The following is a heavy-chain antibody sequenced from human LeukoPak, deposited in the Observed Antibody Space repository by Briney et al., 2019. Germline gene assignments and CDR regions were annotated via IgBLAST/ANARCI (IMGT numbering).Heavy chain of an antibody. J-gene: IGHJ3*02. CDR3: ARVSAGVIGMKDVFDI. V-gene: IGHV3-21*01. D-gene: IGHD3-16*02. CDR1: GFTFSRYS. CDR2: ISGSSSYI. Sequence: GGSLRPSYAASGFTFSRYSMNWVRQAPGKGLEWVSSISGSSSYIYYADSLKGRFTISRHNAKNSLYLQMNSLRAEDTAVYYCARVSAGVIGMKDVFDIWGQGTMVTVSS.